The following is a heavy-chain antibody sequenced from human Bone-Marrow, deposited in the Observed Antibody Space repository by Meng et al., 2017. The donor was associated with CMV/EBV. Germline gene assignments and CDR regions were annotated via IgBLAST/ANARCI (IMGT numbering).Heavy chain of an antibody. D-gene: IGHD3-10*01. CDR1: GFTFSSYS. CDR3: AAPSPDAILWFGESQPGMDV. CDR2: ISSSSSYI. J-gene: IGHJ6*02. V-gene: IGHV3-21*01. Sequence: GGSLRLSCAAPGFTFSSYSMNWVRQAPGKRLEWVSSISSSSSYIYYADSVKGRFTISRDNAKNSLYLQMNSLRAEDTAVYYCAAPSPDAILWFGESQPGMDVWGQGTTVTVSS.